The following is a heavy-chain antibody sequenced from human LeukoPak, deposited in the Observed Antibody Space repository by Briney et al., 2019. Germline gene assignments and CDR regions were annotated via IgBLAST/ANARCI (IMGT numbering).Heavy chain of an antibody. J-gene: IGHJ6*02. CDR3: VRAPGTGDYYYYYGMDV. CDR1: GGSISSSGYY. CDR2: IYYSGST. D-gene: IGHD7-27*01. V-gene: IGHV4-39*07. Sequence: SETLSLTCTVSGGSISSSGYYWGWIRQPPGKGLEWIGNIYYSGSTNYNPSLKSRVTISVDTSKNQFSLKLSSVTAADTAVYYCVRAPGTGDYYYYYGMDVWGQGTTVTVSS.